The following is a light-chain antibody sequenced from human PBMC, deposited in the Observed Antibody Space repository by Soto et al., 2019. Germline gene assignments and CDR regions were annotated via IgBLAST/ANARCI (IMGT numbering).Light chain of an antibody. Sequence: DIQMTQSPSSLSASVGDTVTITCRASQGINDFLAWFQQKPGKAPKPLISAASSLQSGVPSKFSGSGSDRDFALTISSLQPEDSATYYGQQYHSYPVTFVGGTKVEIK. V-gene: IGKV1-16*02. CDR1: QGINDF. CDR3: QQYHSYPVT. CDR2: AAS. J-gene: IGKJ4*01.